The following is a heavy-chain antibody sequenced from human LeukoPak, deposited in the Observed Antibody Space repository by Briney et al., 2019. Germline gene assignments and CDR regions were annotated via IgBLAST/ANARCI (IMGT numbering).Heavy chain of an antibody. CDR3: ARVRYSGSYYGHDAFDI. D-gene: IGHD1-26*01. CDR1: GGSISSPNW. J-gene: IGHJ3*02. Sequence: SSETLSLTCAVSGGSISSPNWWTWVRQPPGKGLEWIGEIYRSGSTNYNPSLKSRVTMSVDKSKNQFSLKMTSATAADTAVYYCARVRYSGSYYGHDAFDIWGQGKMVTVSS. V-gene: IGHV4-4*02. CDR2: IYRSGST.